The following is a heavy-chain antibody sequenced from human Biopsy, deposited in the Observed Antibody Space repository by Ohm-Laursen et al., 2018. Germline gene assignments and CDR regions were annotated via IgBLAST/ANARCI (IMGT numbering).Heavy chain of an antibody. CDR3: AKRDGGVSGCTVCFFDS. D-gene: IGHD2-8*01. Sequence: SLRLSCSASGVTLSGYSMNWVRQAPGKGLEWVSSISASSSYIYYADSVKGRFTVSKENGKNSLYLHMNSPRAEDTALYYCAKRDGGVSGCTVCFFDSWGQGTQVTVSS. J-gene: IGHJ4*02. CDR2: ISASSSYI. CDR1: GVTLSGYS. V-gene: IGHV3-21*04.